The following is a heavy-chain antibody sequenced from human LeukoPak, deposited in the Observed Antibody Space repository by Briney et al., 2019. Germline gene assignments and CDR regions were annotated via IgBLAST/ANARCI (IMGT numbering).Heavy chain of an antibody. V-gene: IGHV4-39*07. Sequence: PSETLSLTCTVSGGSISSSSYYWGWIRQPPGKGLEWIGSIYYSGSTYYNPSLKSRVTISVDTSKNQFSLKLSSVTAADTAVYYCARARGDYGDYQPLDYYYMDVWGKGTTVTVSS. D-gene: IGHD4-17*01. CDR2: IYYSGST. J-gene: IGHJ6*03. CDR1: GGSISSSSYY. CDR3: ARARGDYGDYQPLDYYYMDV.